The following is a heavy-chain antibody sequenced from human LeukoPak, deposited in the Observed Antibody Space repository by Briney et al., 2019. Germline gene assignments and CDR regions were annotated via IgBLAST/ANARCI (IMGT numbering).Heavy chain of an antibody. Sequence: SGTLSLTCAVSGGSISSSNWWSWVRQPPGEGLEWIGEIYHSGSTNYNPSLKSRVTISVDKSKNQFSLKLSSVTAADTAVYYCARAGVQLNYYYGMDVWGQGTTVTVSS. CDR1: GGSISSSNW. D-gene: IGHD5-18*01. J-gene: IGHJ6*02. V-gene: IGHV4-4*02. CDR2: IYHSGST. CDR3: ARAGVQLNYYYGMDV.